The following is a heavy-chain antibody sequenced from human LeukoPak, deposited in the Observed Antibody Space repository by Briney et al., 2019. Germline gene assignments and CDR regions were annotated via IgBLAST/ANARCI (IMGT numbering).Heavy chain of an antibody. CDR2: ISNSGSTI. J-gene: IGHJ4*02. Sequence: GGSLRLSCAASGCTFSDYYMSWIRQAPGKGLEWVSYISNSGSTIYYADSVKGRFAVSRDNAKNSLYLQMNSLRAEDTAVYYCARASGYYYYFDSWGQGTLVTVSS. V-gene: IGHV3-11*04. CDR1: GCTFSDYY. D-gene: IGHD5-12*01. CDR3: ARASGYYYYFDS.